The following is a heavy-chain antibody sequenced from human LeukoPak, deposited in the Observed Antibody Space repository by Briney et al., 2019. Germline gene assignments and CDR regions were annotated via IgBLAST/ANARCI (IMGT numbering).Heavy chain of an antibody. V-gene: IGHV1-69*05. CDR1: GGTFSSYA. J-gene: IGHJ3*02. CDR3: ASPTPRITMIVRVRDAFDI. CDR2: IIPIFGTA. Sequence: SVKVSCKASGGTFSSYAISWVRQAPGQGLEWVGRIIPIFGTANYAQKFQGRVTITTDESTSTAYMELSSLRSEGTAVYYCASPTPRITMIVRVRDAFDIWGQGTMVTVSS. D-gene: IGHD3-22*01.